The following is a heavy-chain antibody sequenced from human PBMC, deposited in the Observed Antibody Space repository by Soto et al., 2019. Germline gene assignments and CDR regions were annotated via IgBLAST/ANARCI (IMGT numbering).Heavy chain of an antibody. D-gene: IGHD1-26*01. V-gene: IGHV1-69*12. CDR2: IIPIFGTA. CDR1: GGTFSSYA. CDR3: ASHSGSSPEGRYYYGMDV. J-gene: IGHJ6*02. Sequence: QVQLVQSGAEVKKPGSSVKVSCKASGGTFSSYAISWVRQAPGQGLEWMGGIIPIFGTADYAQKFQGRVTITADESTSTAYIERSSLRSEDTAVYYCASHSGSSPEGRYYYGMDVWGQGTTVTVAS.